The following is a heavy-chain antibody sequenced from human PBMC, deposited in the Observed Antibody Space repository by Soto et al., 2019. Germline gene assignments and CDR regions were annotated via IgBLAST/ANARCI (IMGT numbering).Heavy chain of an antibody. CDR1: GFTFSTYA. CDR2: ISYDGSNK. Sequence: QVQLVESGGGVVQPGRSLRLSCAASGFTFSTYAMHWVRRAPGKGLEWVAVISYDGSNKYYADSVKGRFTISRDNSKNTLYLQMNSLRAEDTAVYYCARGTIGNPPKTYWGQGTLVTVSS. D-gene: IGHD1-1*01. CDR3: ARGTIGNPPKTY. J-gene: IGHJ4*02. V-gene: IGHV3-30-3*01.